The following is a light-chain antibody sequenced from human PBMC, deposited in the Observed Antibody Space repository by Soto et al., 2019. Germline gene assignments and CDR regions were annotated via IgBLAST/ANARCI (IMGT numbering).Light chain of an antibody. CDR1: RSISNW. CDR3: QQYGSFSPIT. J-gene: IGKJ4*01. V-gene: IGKV1-5*01. CDR2: DAS. Sequence: DIQMTQSPSTLSASVGDRVTITCRASRSISNWLAWYQQRPGIAPKLLIFDASILQSGVPSRFSGSGSGTEFTLSISRLXTDDFATYYCQQYGSFSPITFGGGTKVDSK.